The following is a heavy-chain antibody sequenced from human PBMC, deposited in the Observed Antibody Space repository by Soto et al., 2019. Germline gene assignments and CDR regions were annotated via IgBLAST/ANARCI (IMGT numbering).Heavy chain of an antibody. Sequence: EVQLLESGGGLVQTGGSLRLSCAASGFTFSNYAMTWVRQAPGKGLEWVSGISGSGSSIYYADSVKGRFTISRDNSKNTLYLQMNSLRDEDTAVYYCAKGGDSSSWKNWFDPWGQGTLVTVSS. J-gene: IGHJ5*02. CDR3: AKGGDSSSWKNWFDP. V-gene: IGHV3-23*01. CDR1: GFTFSNYA. CDR2: ISGSGSSI. D-gene: IGHD6-13*01.